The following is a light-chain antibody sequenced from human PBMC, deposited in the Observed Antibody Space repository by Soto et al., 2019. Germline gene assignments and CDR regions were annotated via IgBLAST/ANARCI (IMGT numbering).Light chain of an antibody. Sequence: QSVLTQPASVSGSPGQSITISCTGTSSDVGSYNLVSWYQQHQGKAPKLMIYEGSKRPSGVSNRFSGSKSGNTASLTISGLQAEDEADYYCCSYAGSSTYVVFGGGTKLTVL. CDR1: SSDVGSYNL. J-gene: IGLJ2*01. V-gene: IGLV2-23*01. CDR2: EGS. CDR3: CSYAGSSTYVV.